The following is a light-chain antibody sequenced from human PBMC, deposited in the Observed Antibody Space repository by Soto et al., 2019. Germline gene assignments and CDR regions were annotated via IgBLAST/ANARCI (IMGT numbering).Light chain of an antibody. V-gene: IGKV3D-15*02. CDR1: QSVSSN. CDR2: GAS. J-gene: IGKJ1*01. Sequence: EIVMTQSPATLSVSPGERATLSCRASQSVSSNVAWSQQKLGQAPRLRIYGASSRATGIPDRVSGSGSWTYFTLTISRLDPEDFAVYYCHQYDNSPWTFGQGTKVDIK. CDR3: HQYDNSPWT.